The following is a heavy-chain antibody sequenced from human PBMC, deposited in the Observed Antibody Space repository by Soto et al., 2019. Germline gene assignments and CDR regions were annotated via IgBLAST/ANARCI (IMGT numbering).Heavy chain of an antibody. V-gene: IGHV4-61*01. D-gene: IGHD3-3*01. CDR2: IYYSGST. CDR3: ATLGEAIFGAKRDGYYYYGMDV. Sequence: QVQLQESGPGLVKPSETLSLTCTVSGGSVSSGSYYWSWIRQPPGKGLEWIGYIYYSGSTNYNPSLTSRVTISVDTSKNQFSLKLSSVTAADTAVYYCATLGEAIFGAKRDGYYYYGMDVWGQGTTVTVSS. J-gene: IGHJ6*02. CDR1: GGSVSSGSYY.